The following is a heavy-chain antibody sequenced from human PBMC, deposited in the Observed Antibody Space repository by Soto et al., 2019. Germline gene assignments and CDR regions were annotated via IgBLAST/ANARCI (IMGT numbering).Heavy chain of an antibody. D-gene: IGHD6-6*01. CDR1: GFTFSSYS. CDR2: ISSSSSTI. Sequence: GGSLRLSCAASGFTFSSYSMNWVRQAPGKGLEWVSYISSSSSTIYYADSVKGRFTISRDNAKNSLYLQMNSLRDEDTAVYYCARDREYSSSSRHFDYWGQGTLVTVSS. CDR3: ARDREYSSSSRHFDY. J-gene: IGHJ4*02. V-gene: IGHV3-48*02.